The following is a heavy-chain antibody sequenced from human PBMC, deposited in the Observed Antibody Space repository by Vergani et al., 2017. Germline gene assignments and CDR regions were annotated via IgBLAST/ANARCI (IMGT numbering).Heavy chain of an antibody. J-gene: IGHJ6*03. CDR1: GYTFTSYG. Sequence: QVQLVQSGAEVKKPGASVKVSCKASGYTFTSYGISWVRQAPGQGLEWMGWISAYNGNTNYAQKLQGRVTMTTDTSTSTAYMELRSLKSDDTAVYYCARGYSSGLENYYYYYYMDVWGKGTTVTVSS. CDR3: ARGYSSGLENYYYYYYMDV. CDR2: ISAYNGNT. V-gene: IGHV1-18*04. D-gene: IGHD6-19*01.